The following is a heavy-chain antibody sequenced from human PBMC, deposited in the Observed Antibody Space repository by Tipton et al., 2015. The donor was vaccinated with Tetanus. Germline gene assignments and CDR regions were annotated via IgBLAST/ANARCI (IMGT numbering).Heavy chain of an antibody. CDR1: GGSLTSGSFY. Sequence: TLSLTCTVSGGSLTSGSFYWDWIRQPPGKGMERIGEIYYSGTTNYNPSLKSRFTISTDKSKNQVSLRLNSVTAADTAVYFCARTHASYYGMDVWGKGAMVTVSS. CDR2: IYYSGTT. CDR3: ARTHASYYGMDV. J-gene: IGHJ6*04. V-gene: IGHV4-61*05.